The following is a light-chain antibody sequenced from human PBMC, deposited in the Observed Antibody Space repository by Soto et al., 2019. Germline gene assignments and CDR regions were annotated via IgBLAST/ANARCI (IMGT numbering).Light chain of an antibody. CDR2: GAS. V-gene: IGKV3-15*01. CDR3: QQCSDWRLFT. CDR1: QSVSSY. Sequence: EIVMTQSPATLSVSPGERVTLSCRASQSVSSYLAWYQHKPGQPPRLLIYGASTRATGIPARFRGSGSGTDFSLTISSRQAEGCAGYLWQQCSDWRLFTFGQGTRLDI. J-gene: IGKJ5*01.